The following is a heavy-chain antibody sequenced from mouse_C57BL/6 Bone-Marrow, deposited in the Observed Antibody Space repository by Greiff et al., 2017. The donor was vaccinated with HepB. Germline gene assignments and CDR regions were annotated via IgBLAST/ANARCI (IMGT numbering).Heavy chain of an antibody. J-gene: IGHJ1*03. CDR1: GYSITSGYY. CDR2: ISYDGSN. V-gene: IGHV3-6*01. CDR3: ARELTGIYWYFDV. D-gene: IGHD4-1*01. Sequence: EESGPGLVKPSQSLSLTCSVTGYSITSGYYWNWIRQFPGNKLEWMGYISYDGSNNYNPSLKNRISITRDTSKNQFFLKLNSVTTEDTATYYCARELTGIYWYFDVWGTGTTVTVSS.